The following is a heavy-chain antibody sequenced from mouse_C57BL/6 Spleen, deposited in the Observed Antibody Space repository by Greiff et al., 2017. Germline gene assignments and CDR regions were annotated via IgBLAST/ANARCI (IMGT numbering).Heavy chain of an antibody. J-gene: IGHJ2*01. Sequence: VQLQQPGAELVKPGASVKMSCKASGYTFTSYWITWVKQRPGQGLEWIGDIYPGSGSTNYNEKFKSKATLTVDTSSSTAYMQLSSLTSEDSAVYYCARGCYGSSYYFDYWGQGTTLTVSS. D-gene: IGHD1-1*01. CDR1: GYTFTSYW. V-gene: IGHV1-55*01. CDR2: IYPGSGST. CDR3: ARGCYGSSYYFDY.